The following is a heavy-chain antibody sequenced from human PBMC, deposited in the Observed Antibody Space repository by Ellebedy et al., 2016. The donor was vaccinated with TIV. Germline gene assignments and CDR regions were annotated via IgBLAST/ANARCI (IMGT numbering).Heavy chain of an antibody. CDR3: ARGNYDILTAPIDY. J-gene: IGHJ4*02. CDR1: GGSFSGYY. Sequence: MPSETLSLTCAVYGGSFSGYYWSWIRQPPGKGLEWIGEINHSGSTNYNPSLKSRVTVSVDTSKNQFSLKLSSVTAADTAVYYCARGNYDILTAPIDYWGQGTLVTVSS. V-gene: IGHV4-34*01. D-gene: IGHD3-9*01. CDR2: INHSGST.